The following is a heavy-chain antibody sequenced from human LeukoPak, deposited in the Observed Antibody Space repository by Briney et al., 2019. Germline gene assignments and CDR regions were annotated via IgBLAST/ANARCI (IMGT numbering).Heavy chain of an antibody. CDR2: IRYDGSNK. CDR3: AKDGRSSSWYPNWFDP. V-gene: IGHV3-30*02. CDR1: GFSFSSYG. Sequence: PGGSLRLSCAASGFSFSSYGMHWVRQAPGKGLEWVAFIRYDGSNKDYADSVKGRFTISRDNSKNTVYLQMNSPRAEDTAVYYCAKDGRSSSWYPNWFDPWGQGTLVTVSS. J-gene: IGHJ5*02. D-gene: IGHD6-13*01.